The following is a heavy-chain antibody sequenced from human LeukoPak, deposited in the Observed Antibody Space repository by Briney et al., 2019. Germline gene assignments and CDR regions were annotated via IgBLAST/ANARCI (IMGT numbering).Heavy chain of an antibody. J-gene: IGHJ4*02. Sequence: GASVKVSCNASGYTFTSYYMHWVRQAPGQGLEWMGIINPSGGSTSYAQKFQGRVTMTRDMSTSTVYMELSSLRSEDTAVYYCATYGTEGYSHFDYWGQGTLVTVSS. CDR3: ATYGTEGYSHFDY. CDR2: INPSGGST. V-gene: IGHV1-46*01. D-gene: IGHD5-18*01. CDR1: GYTFTSYY.